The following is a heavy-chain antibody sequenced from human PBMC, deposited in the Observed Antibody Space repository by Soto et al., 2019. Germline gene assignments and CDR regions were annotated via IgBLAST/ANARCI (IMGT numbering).Heavy chain of an antibody. J-gene: IGHJ4*02. CDR2: ISAYNGNT. V-gene: IGHV1-18*01. Sequence: GAAVRVYCRSSGYTFTNYGISWVRQAPGQGLEWMGWISAYNGNTNYAQKLQGRVTMTTDTSTSTAYMELRSLRSDDTAVYYCARELDPSTYYDFWSGYYTVDYWGQGTLVTVSS. CDR1: GYTFTNYG. CDR3: ARELDPSTYYDFWSGYYTVDY. D-gene: IGHD3-3*01.